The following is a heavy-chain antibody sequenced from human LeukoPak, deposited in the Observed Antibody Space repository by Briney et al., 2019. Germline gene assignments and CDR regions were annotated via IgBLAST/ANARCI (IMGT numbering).Heavy chain of an antibody. V-gene: IGHV3-33*01. CDR2: IWYDGSNK. Sequence: SGGSLRLSCAASEFTFSSYGMHWVRQAPGKGLEWVAVIWYDGSNKYYADSVKGRFTISRDNSKNTLYLQMSSLKASDTAMYYCARRTKLDPEYYYYMDVWGKGTTVTVSS. CDR3: ARRTKLDPEYYYYMDV. CDR1: EFTFSSYG. D-gene: IGHD1-1*01. J-gene: IGHJ6*03.